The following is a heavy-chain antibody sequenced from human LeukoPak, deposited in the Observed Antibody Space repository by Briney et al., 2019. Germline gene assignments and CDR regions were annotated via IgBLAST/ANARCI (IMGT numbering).Heavy chain of an antibody. D-gene: IGHD3-22*01. CDR3: ARTYYYDSSGYPWDYYFDY. CDR1: GFTFSRYA. CDR2: ISYDGSNK. Sequence: GGSLRLSCAASGFTFSRYAMHWVRQAPGKGLEWVAVISYDGSNKYYADSVNGRFTISRDNSKNTLYLQMNSLRAEDTAVYYCARTYYYDSSGYPWDYYFDYWGQGTLVTVPS. V-gene: IGHV3-30-3*01. J-gene: IGHJ4*02.